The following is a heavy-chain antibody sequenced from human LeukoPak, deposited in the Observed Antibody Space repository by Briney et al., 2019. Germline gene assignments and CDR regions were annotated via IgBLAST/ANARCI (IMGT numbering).Heavy chain of an antibody. J-gene: IGHJ4*02. Sequence: PSETLSLTCIVSGGSIGSYYWSWIRQPPGKGLEWIGHIYYSGSTDYNPSLRSRVTISVDTSKNQFPLRLSSVTAADTAVYYCARDRSDGSGYYGYYFDYWGQGTLVSVSS. CDR3: ARDRSDGSGYYGYYFDY. D-gene: IGHD3-22*01. CDR2: IYYSGST. V-gene: IGHV4-59*01. CDR1: GGSIGSYY.